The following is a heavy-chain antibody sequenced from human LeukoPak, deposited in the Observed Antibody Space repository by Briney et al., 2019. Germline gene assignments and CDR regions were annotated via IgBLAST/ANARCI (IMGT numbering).Heavy chain of an antibody. D-gene: IGHD3-22*01. V-gene: IGHV3-21*01. Sequence: PGGSLRLSCAASGFTFSSYSMNWVRQAPGKGLEWVSSISSSSSYIYYADSVKGRFTISRDNAKNSLYLQMNSLRAEDTAVYYCARDPLVESDFYYDSRNPTQSDYWGQGTLVTVSS. CDR2: ISSSSSYI. J-gene: IGHJ4*02. CDR3: ARDPLVESDFYYDSRNPTQSDY. CDR1: GFTFSSYS.